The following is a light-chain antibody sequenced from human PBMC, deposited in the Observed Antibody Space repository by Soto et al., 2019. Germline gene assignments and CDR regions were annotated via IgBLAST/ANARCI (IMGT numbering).Light chain of an antibody. CDR3: QQYGISPWT. CDR1: QSVINSY. Sequence: EIELTQSPGTLSLSPGERATLSCRASQSVINSYLAWYQHKPGQAPRLLIYGASSRATGIPDRFSGSGSGTDFTLTISRLEPEDFAVYYCQQYGISPWTFGQGTKVEIK. J-gene: IGKJ1*01. V-gene: IGKV3-20*01. CDR2: GAS.